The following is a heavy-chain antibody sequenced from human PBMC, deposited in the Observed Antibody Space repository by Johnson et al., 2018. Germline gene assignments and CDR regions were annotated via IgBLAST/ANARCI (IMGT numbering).Heavy chain of an antibody. D-gene: IGHD3-10*01. CDR2: ISYHGSDT. J-gene: IGHJ6*02. CDR1: GFIVSSYG. Sequence: QVQLVESGGGVVQPGKSLRLSCAASGFIVSSYGIHWVRQAPGKGLEWVAVISYHGSDTHNADSVRGRFIISRENSKNALSLQMNSLRGEDTAVYYCARDITSHFSDYYALDVWGQGTTVTVSS. V-gene: IGHV3-30*03. CDR3: ARDITSHFSDYYALDV.